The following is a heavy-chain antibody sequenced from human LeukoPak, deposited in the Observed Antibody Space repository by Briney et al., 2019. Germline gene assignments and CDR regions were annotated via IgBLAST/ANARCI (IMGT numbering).Heavy chain of an antibody. D-gene: IGHD7-27*01. CDR1: GFTFGDYA. V-gene: IGHV3-21*04. CDR2: ISSSSSYI. Sequence: KPGRSLRLSCTASGFTFGDYAMSWFRQAPGKGLEWASSISSSSSYIYYADSVKGRFTISRDNAKNSLYLQMNSLRAEDTAVYYCAKGAANWGSDVWYFDLWGRGTLVTVSS. J-gene: IGHJ2*01. CDR3: AKGAANWGSDVWYFDL.